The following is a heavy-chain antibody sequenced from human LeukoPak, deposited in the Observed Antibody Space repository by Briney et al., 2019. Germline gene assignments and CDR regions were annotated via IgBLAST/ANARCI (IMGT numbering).Heavy chain of an antibody. J-gene: IGHJ4*02. D-gene: IGHD3-10*01. CDR2: INHSGST. V-gene: IGHV4-34*01. CDR3: AGKDYYGSGSYFY. Sequence: SETLSLTCAVYGGSFSGYYWSWIRQPPGKGLEWIGEINHSGSTNYNPSLKSRVTISVDTSKNQFSLKLSSVTAADTAVYYCAGKDYYGSGSYFYWGQGTLVTVSS. CDR1: GGSFSGYY.